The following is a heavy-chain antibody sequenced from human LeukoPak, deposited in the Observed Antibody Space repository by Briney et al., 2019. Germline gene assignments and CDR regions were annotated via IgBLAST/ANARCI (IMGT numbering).Heavy chain of an antibody. V-gene: IGHV4-34*01. D-gene: IGHD2-15*01. CDR1: GGSFSGYY. J-gene: IGHJ4*02. CDR2: INHSGST. CDR3: ARENIVVVVAAGRYFDY. Sequence: SETLSLTCAVYGGSFSGYYWSWIRQPPGKGLEWIGEINHSGSTNYNPSLKSRVTISVDTSKNQFSLKLSSVTAADTAVYYCARENIVVVVAAGRYFDYWGQGTLVTVSS.